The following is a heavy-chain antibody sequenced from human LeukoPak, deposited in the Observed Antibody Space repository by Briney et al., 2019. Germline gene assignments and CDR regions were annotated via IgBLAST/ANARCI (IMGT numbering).Heavy chain of an antibody. Sequence: PSETLSLTCAVYGGSFSGYYWSWIRQPPGKGLEWIGEINHSGSTNYNPSLKSRVTISVDTSKNQFSLKLSSVTAADTAVYYCARVGRYCSSTSCYYPYYFDYWGQGTLVTVSS. CDR2: INHSGST. CDR3: ARVGRYCSSTSCYYPYYFDY. D-gene: IGHD2-2*01. J-gene: IGHJ4*02. V-gene: IGHV4-34*01. CDR1: GGSFSGYY.